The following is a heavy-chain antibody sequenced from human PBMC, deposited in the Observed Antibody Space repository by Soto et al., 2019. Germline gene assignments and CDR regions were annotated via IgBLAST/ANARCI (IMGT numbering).Heavy chain of an antibody. CDR2: ISYHAIKK. V-gene: IGHV3-30-3*01. CDR1: GFTFSDST. J-gene: IGHJ4*02. Sequence: QVQLVESGGGVVQPGRSLRLSCVASGFTFSDSTMHWVRQAPGKGLEWVAVISYHAIKKYYTASVTGRFTISRDNFKDTLYLEMNSLRGEDTAVYYCARAPASAWHTFDYWGQGTLVTVSS. D-gene: IGHD2-2*01. CDR3: ARAPASAWHTFDY.